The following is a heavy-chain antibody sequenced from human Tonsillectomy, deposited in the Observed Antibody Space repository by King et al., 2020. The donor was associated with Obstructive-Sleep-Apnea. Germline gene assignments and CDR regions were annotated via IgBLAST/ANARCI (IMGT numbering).Heavy chain of an antibody. J-gene: IGHJ4*02. CDR2: IRSKANSYAT. V-gene: IGHV3-73*01. D-gene: IGHD3-22*01. CDR3: TSSVDSSGYYDERGMPRGTALFDY. CDR1: GFTFSGSA. Sequence: VQLVESGGGLVQPGGSLKLSCAASGFTFSGSAMHWVRQASGKGLEWGGRIRSKANSYATAYAASVKGRFTISRADSKNTAYLQMNSLKTEDSAVYYCTSSVDSSGYYDERGMPRGTALFDYWGQGTLVTVSS.